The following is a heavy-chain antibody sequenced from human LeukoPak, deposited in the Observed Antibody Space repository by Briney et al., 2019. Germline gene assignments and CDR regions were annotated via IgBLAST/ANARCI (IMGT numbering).Heavy chain of an antibody. V-gene: IGHV3-21*04. J-gene: IGHJ4*02. Sequence: GGSLRLSCAASGFTFSSYSMNWVRQAPGKGLEWVSSISSSSSYIYYADSVKGRFTISRDNSKNTLYLQMNSLRAEDTAVYYCAKDKRGGWYGREFDYWGQGTLVTVSS. CDR3: AKDKRGGWYGREFDY. D-gene: IGHD6-19*01. CDR2: ISSSSSYI. CDR1: GFTFSSYS.